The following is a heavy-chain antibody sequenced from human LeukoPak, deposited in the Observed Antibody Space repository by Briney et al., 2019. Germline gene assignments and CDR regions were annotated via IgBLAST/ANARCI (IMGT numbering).Heavy chain of an antibody. Sequence: SETLSLTCTVSGGSISSGDYYWSWIRQPPGKGLEWIGYIYYSGSTYYNPSLKSRVTIPVDTSKNQFSLKLSSVTAADTAVCYCARDPVPVSPYAFDIWGQGTMVTVSS. CDR1: GGSISSGDYY. V-gene: IGHV4-30-4*08. J-gene: IGHJ3*02. D-gene: IGHD2-2*01. CDR2: IYYSGST. CDR3: ARDPVPVSPYAFDI.